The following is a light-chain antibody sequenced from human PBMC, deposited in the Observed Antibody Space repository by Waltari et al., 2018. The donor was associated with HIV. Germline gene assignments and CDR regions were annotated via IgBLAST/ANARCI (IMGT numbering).Light chain of an antibody. CDR3: QQYNNWPPIT. J-gene: IGKJ5*01. V-gene: IGKV3-15*01. Sequence: EIVMTQSPATQSVSPGERATLSCRASQSISNNLAWYQQNPGQAPRLLIYGASTRATGIPARFSGSGSGTEFTLTISSLQSEDFSVYYCQQYNNWPPITFGQGTRLEIK. CDR2: GAS. CDR1: QSISNN.